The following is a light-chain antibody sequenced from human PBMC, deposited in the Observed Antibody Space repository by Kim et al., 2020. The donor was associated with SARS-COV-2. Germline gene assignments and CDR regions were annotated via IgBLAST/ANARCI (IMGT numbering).Light chain of an antibody. Sequence: SVGDRVTITCRASQSISSWLAWYQQKPGKAPKLLIYKASSLESGVPSRFSGSGSGTEYTLTISSLQPDDFATYYCQQYNSYSLLTFGEGTKVDIK. V-gene: IGKV1-5*03. J-gene: IGKJ4*01. CDR2: KAS. CDR3: QQYNSYSLLT. CDR1: QSISSW.